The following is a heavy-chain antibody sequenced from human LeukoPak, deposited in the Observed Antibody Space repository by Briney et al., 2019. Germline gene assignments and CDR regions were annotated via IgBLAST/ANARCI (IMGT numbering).Heavy chain of an antibody. CDR3: AKRQVSAAAGAVDY. J-gene: IGHJ4*02. CDR1: GFTFSNYA. D-gene: IGHD6-13*01. CDR2: ISGSGGNT. Sequence: GGSLRLSRTASGFTFSNYAMTWVRQAPGKGLEWVSAISGSGGNTYYADSVKGRFTISRDNSKNTLHLQMNSLRAEDTAVYYCAKRQVSAAAGAVDYWGQGTLLTVSS. V-gene: IGHV3-23*01.